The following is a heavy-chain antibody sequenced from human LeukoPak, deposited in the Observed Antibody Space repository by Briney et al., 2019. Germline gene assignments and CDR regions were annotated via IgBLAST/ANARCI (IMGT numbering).Heavy chain of an antibody. CDR2: ISSSSSYI. CDR1: GFTFSSYS. CDR3: ARDRLVPAAIGEGYYYYGMDV. V-gene: IGHV3-21*01. Sequence: GGSLRLSCAASGFTFSSYSMNWVRQPPGKGLEWVSSISSSSSYIYYADSVKGRFTISRDNAKNSLYLQMNSLRAEDTAVYYCARDRLVPAAIGEGYYYYGMDVWGQGTTVTVSS. J-gene: IGHJ6*02. D-gene: IGHD2-2*02.